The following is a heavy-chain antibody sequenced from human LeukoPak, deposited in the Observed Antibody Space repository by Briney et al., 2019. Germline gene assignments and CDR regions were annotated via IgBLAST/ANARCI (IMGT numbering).Heavy chain of an antibody. CDR1: GFTFNNFA. D-gene: IGHD3-9*01. CDR3: ARDSKVGARYFFDF. J-gene: IGHJ4*02. CDR2: INASGGNT. V-gene: IGHV3-23*01. Sequence: PGGSLRLSCAGSGFTFNNFAMSWVRQAPGKGFEWVSDINASGGNTYYTESVKGRFTVSRDNSKNTLYLEMNNLRGGGTAVYYCARDSKVGARYFFDFWGQGARVTVSS.